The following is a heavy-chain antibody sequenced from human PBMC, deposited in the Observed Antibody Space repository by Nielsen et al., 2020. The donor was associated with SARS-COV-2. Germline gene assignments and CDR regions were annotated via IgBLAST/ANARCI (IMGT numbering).Heavy chain of an antibody. D-gene: IGHD5-12*01. Sequence: SEILSLPFTLPGGSISSGGYYWSWIRHHPGKGLEWIGYIYFSGRTCYNPSLKSRVTISVDTSKNQFSLSLRSVTAADTAVYYCARESSGYDHYNYGMDVWGQGTTVTVSS. CDR1: GGSISSGGYY. J-gene: IGHJ6*02. CDR2: IYFSGRT. CDR3: ARESSGYDHYNYGMDV. V-gene: IGHV4-31*03.